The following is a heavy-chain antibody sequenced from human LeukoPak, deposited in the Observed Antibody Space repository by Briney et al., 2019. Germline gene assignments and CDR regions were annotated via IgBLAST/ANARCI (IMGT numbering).Heavy chain of an antibody. CDR2: ISSSSSYI. Sequence: GGSLRLSCTASGFTLSSYWMSWVRQAPGKGLEWVSSISSSSSYIYYADSVKGRFTISRDNAKNSLYLQMNSLRAEDTAVYYCANHLACGSTSCPSFDYWGQGTLVTVSS. J-gene: IGHJ4*02. V-gene: IGHV3-21*01. CDR3: ANHLACGSTSCPSFDY. CDR1: GFTLSSYW. D-gene: IGHD2-2*01.